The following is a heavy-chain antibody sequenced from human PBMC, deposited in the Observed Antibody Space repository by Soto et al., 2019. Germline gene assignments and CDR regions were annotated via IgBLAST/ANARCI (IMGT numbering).Heavy chain of an antibody. CDR1: VYSITAGGYY. D-gene: IGHD6-19*01. Sequence: SETLSLTCFFSVYSITAGGYYWSWIRHHPGKGLEWIGSFYSSGSIIYNPSLRSRVSISGDTSSNQFSMSLTSVTAADTARYYCARMYSSGYGWFNPWGQGTLVTVSS. CDR2: FYSSGSI. J-gene: IGHJ5*02. CDR3: ARMYSSGYGWFNP. V-gene: IGHV4-31*03.